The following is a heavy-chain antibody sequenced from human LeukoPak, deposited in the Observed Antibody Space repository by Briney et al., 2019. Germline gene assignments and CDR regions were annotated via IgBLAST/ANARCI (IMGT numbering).Heavy chain of an antibody. CDR1: GFTFSSYA. V-gene: IGHV3-23*01. J-gene: IGHJ4*02. Sequence: GGSLRLSCAASGFTFSSYAMSWVRQAPVKGLEWVSAISGSGGSTYYADSVKGRFTISRDNSKNTLYLQMNSLRAEDTAVYYCAKSGSRYGDFYFDYWGQGTLVTVSS. CDR3: AKSGSRYGDFYFDY. CDR2: ISGSGGST. D-gene: IGHD4-17*01.